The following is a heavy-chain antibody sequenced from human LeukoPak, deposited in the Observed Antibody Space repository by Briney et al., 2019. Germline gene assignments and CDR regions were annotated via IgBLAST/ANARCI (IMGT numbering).Heavy chain of an antibody. V-gene: IGHV4-34*01. CDR2: INHSGST. D-gene: IGHD3-22*01. CDR3: ARTLRAYYYDSSGYRMAFDI. CDR1: GGSFSGYY. J-gene: IGHJ3*02. Sequence: SETLSLTRAVYGGSFSGYYWSWIRQPPGKGLEWIGEINHSGSTNYNPSLKSRVTISVDTSKNQFSLKLSSVTAADTAVYYCARTLRAYYYDSSGYRMAFDIWGQGTMVTVSS.